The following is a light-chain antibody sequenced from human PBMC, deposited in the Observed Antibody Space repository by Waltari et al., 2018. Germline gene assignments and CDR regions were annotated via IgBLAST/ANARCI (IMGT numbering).Light chain of an antibody. CDR2: EGS. CDR3: CSYAGSVV. CDR1: SSVVGSYNL. V-gene: IGLV2-23*01. Sequence: SALTQPASVSGSPGQSLPISCPGNSSVVGSYNLVSWYQQHPGKAPKLMIYEGSKRPSGVSNRFSGSKSGNTASLTISGLQAEDEADYYCCSYAGSVVFGGGTKLTVL. J-gene: IGLJ2*01.